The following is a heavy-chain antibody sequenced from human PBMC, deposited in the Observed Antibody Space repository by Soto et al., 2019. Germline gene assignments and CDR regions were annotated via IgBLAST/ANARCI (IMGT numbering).Heavy chain of an antibody. Sequence: GGSLRLSCAASGFTVSSNYMSWVRQAPGKGLEWVSVIYSGGSTYYADSVKGRFTISRDNSKNTLYLQMNSLRAEDTAVYYCARVRWERDAFDIWGQGTMVTVSS. CDR1: GFTVSSNY. CDR2: IYSGGST. D-gene: IGHD1-26*01. J-gene: IGHJ3*02. CDR3: ARVRWERDAFDI. V-gene: IGHV3-53*01.